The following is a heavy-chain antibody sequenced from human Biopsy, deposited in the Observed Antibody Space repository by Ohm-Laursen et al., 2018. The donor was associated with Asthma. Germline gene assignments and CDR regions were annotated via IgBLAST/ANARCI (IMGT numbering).Heavy chain of an antibody. CDR1: GFVFSQGG. D-gene: IGHD4-23*01. CDR3: ARQSGHDYGGSSAFDT. J-gene: IGHJ3*02. V-gene: IGHV3-30*03. CDR2: VSSDGHNK. Sequence: SLRLSCTASGFVFSQGGMHWVRQGPGKGLEWVALVSSDGHNKYYEDSVKGRFTISRDNSKNRLYLQINSLRVEDSAVYYCARQSGHDYGGSSAFDTWGQGTMVAVSS.